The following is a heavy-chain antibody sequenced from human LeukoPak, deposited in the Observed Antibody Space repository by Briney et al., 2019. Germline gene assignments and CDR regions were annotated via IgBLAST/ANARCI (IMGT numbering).Heavy chain of an antibody. CDR1: GYTFTDYY. Sequence: RASVKVSCKASGYTFTDYYMHWVRQAPGQGLEWMGWINPNSGSTSYAQKFQDRVTLTRDTSISTAYMELSRLRSDDTAVYYCARHPNLDYWGQGTLVIVSS. CDR2: INPNSGST. V-gene: IGHV1-2*02. J-gene: IGHJ4*02. CDR3: ARHPNLDY.